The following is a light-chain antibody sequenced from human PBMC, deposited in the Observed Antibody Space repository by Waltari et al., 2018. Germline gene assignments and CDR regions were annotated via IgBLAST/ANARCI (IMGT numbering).Light chain of an antibody. J-gene: IGKJ5*01. Sequence: DIVMTQSPDSLAVSLGEWATLNCKSRQSLFANTNLKTYIAWYQHKPGQPPKLPIYWASIRASGVPDRFSGSGSGTDFTLTISSLQAEDVAVYYCHHYYIPPLTFGQGTRLEI. CDR2: WAS. CDR1: QSLFANTNLKTY. V-gene: IGKV4-1*01. CDR3: HHYYIPPLT.